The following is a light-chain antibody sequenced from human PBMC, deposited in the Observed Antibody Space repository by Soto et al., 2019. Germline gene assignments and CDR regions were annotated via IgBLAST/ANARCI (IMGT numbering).Light chain of an antibody. J-gene: IGKJ1*01. V-gene: IGKV1-5*03. CDR1: QTISSW. CDR3: QHYISYSAE. Sequence: DIQMTQSPSTLSGSVGDRVTITCRASQTISSWLAWYQQKPGKAPKLLIYKASTLKSGVPSRFSGSGSGTEFTLTISSLQPDDFATYYCQHYISYSAELGQGTKV. CDR2: KAS.